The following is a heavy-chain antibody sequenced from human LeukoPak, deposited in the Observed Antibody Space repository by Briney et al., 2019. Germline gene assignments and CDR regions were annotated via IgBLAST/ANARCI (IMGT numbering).Heavy chain of an antibody. CDR2: MNPNSGNT. D-gene: IGHD3-22*01. J-gene: IGHJ4*02. CDR1: GYTFTSYD. CDR3: ARGGMDSSGYYPDY. V-gene: IGHV1-8*01. Sequence: ASVKVSCKASGYTFTSYDINWVRQATGQGLEWMGWMNPNSGNTGYAQKFQGRVTITRNTSISTAYMELSSLRSEDTAVYYCARGGMDSSGYYPDYWGQGTLVTVSS.